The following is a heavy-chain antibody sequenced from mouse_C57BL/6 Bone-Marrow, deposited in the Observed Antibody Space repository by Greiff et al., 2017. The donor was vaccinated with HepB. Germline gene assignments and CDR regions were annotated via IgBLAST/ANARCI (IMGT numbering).Heavy chain of an antibody. D-gene: IGHD2-5*01. Sequence: VQLKQSGGGLVQPGGSLKLSCAASGFTFSDYYMYWVRQTPEKRLEWVAYISNGGGSTYYPDTVKGRFTISRDNAKNTLYLQMSRLKSEDTAMYYCARQAYYSNLYAMDYWGQGTSVTVSS. CDR3: ARQAYYSNLYAMDY. V-gene: IGHV5-12*01. J-gene: IGHJ4*01. CDR2: ISNGGGST. CDR1: GFTFSDYY.